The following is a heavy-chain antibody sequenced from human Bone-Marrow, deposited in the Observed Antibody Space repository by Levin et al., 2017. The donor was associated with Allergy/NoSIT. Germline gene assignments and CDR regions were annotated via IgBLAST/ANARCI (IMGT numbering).Heavy chain of an antibody. CDR1: GYTFSGYY. J-gene: IGHJ4*02. D-gene: IGHD5-18*01. Sequence: GESLKISCKASGYTFSGYYMHWVRQAPGQGLEWMGWINPYSGGTNYAQKFQGRVTMTRDTSISTAYMEVSRLRFDDTAVYYCARMWGDRDGYGFDNWGQGTLVTVSS. CDR3: ARMWGDRDGYGFDN. CDR2: INPYSGGT. V-gene: IGHV1-2*02.